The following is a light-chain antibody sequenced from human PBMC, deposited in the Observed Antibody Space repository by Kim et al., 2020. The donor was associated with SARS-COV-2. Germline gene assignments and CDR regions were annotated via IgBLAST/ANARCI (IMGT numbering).Light chain of an antibody. V-gene: IGKV3-15*01. Sequence: SVSTGERATLSCRASQSVSSNLAWYQQKPGQAPRLLIYGASTRATGIPARFSGSGSGTEFTLTISSLQSEDFAVYYCQQYNNWPQTFGQGTKLEIK. CDR3: QQYNNWPQT. CDR2: GAS. J-gene: IGKJ2*01. CDR1: QSVSSN.